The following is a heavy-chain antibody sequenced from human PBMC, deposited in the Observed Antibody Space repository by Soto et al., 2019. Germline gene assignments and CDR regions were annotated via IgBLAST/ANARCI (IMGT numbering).Heavy chain of an antibody. CDR1: GFTFSNYA. V-gene: IGHV3-23*01. D-gene: IGHD2-2*01. J-gene: IGHJ5*02. CDR3: AKRGRGYFLTPSCRGRWFGP. CDR2: ISGSGDST. Sequence: EVQLLESGGGLVQPGGSLRLSCAASGFTFSNYAMSWVRQAPGKGLEWVSAISGSGDSTYYADAVKGRVTISRDNSKNTLYLQMNSLRAEDTAVYYFAKRGRGYFLTPSCRGRWFGPWGQGTLVTVSS.